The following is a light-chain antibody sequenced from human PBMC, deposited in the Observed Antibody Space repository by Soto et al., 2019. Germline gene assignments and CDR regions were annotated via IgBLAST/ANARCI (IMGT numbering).Light chain of an antibody. CDR1: SSDVGDYMY. J-gene: IGLJ2*01. V-gene: IGLV2-14*01. Sequence: QSALTQPASVSGFPGQSITISCTGTSSDVGDYMYVSWYQQHPDESPKLIIYEVIYRPSGVSSRFSGSTSGNTASLTISGRLPEDEADYYFTSYTSSATVIFGGGTKLTVL. CDR2: EVI. CDR3: TSYTSSATVI.